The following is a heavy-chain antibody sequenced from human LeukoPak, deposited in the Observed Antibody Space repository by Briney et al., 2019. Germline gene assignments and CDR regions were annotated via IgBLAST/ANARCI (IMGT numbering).Heavy chain of an antibody. D-gene: IGHD1-26*01. J-gene: IGHJ3*02. CDR3: ARDTVGAILTDAFDI. CDR2: TIPIFGTA. V-gene: IGHV1-69*05. CDR1: GGTFSSYA. Sequence: GASVKVSCKASGGTFSSYAISWVRQAPGQGLEWMGRTIPIFGTANYAQKFQGRVTITTDESTSTAYMELSSLRSEDTAVYYCARDTVGAILTDAFDIWGQGTMVTVSS.